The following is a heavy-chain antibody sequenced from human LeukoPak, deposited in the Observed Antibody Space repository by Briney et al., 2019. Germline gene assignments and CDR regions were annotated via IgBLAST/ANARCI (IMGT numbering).Heavy chain of an antibody. J-gene: IGHJ4*02. D-gene: IGHD6-19*01. V-gene: IGHV4-34*01. CDR3: AREIAVAGTGDY. Sequence: PSETLSLTCAVYGGSFSGYYWIWIRQPPGKGLEWIGEINHSGSTNYNPSLKSRVTISVDTSKNQFPLKLSSVTAADTAVYYCAREIAVAGTGDYWGQGTLVTVSS. CDR2: INHSGST. CDR1: GGSFSGYY.